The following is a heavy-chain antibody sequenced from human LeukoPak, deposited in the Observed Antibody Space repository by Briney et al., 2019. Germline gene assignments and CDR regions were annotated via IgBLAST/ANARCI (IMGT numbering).Heavy chain of an antibody. D-gene: IGHD3-10*01. Sequence: GGSLRLTCAASGITLSSYGMHWVRQAPGKGLEWVALIRFDGSDKYYADSVKGRFTISRDNSKSTLYLQMNSLRAEDTAVYYCSKDLTSDFGGDFDPWGQGTLVTVSS. J-gene: IGHJ5*02. V-gene: IGHV3-30*02. CDR2: IRFDGSDK. CDR1: GITLSSYG. CDR3: SKDLTSDFGGDFDP.